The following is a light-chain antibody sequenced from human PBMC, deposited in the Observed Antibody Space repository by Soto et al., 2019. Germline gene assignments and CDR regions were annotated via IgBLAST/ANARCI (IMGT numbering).Light chain of an antibody. CDR3: SSYTSSSTNWV. Sequence: QSALTQPSSVSGSPGQSITISCTGTSSDVGGYNYVSWYQQHPGKAPKLMIYEVSNRPSGVSNRFSGSKSGNTASLTISGLQAEDEADYYCSSYTSSSTNWVFGGGTQLPS. V-gene: IGLV2-14*01. CDR2: EVS. J-gene: IGLJ3*02. CDR1: SSDVGGYNY.